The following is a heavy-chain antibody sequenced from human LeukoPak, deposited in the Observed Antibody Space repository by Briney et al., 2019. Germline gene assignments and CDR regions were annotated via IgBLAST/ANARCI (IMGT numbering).Heavy chain of an antibody. J-gene: IGHJ3*02. CDR1: GDSVSSNSAA. CDR2: TYYRSKWYN. V-gene: IGHV6-1*01. Sequence: SQTVSLTCAISGDSVSSNSAAWNWIRQSPSRGLVRLGRTYYRSKWYNEYVVSVKSRITINPDTSKNQFSLQLNSVTPEDTAVYFCARGGSGAFDIWGQGTMVTVSS. D-gene: IGHD6-25*01. CDR3: ARGGSGAFDI.